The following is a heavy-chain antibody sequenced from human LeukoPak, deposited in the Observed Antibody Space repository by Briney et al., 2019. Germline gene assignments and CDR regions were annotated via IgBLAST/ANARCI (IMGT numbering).Heavy chain of an antibody. V-gene: IGHV5-10-1*01. CDR3: ARHPDIVVVPADDWFDP. Sequence: GESLKISCKGSGYSFTSYWISWVRRMPGKGLEWMGRIDPSDSYTNYSPSFQGHVTISADKSISTAYLQWSSLKASDTAMYYCARHPDIVVVPADDWFDPWGQGTLVTVSS. CDR2: IDPSDSYT. D-gene: IGHD2-2*01. CDR1: GYSFTSYW. J-gene: IGHJ5*02.